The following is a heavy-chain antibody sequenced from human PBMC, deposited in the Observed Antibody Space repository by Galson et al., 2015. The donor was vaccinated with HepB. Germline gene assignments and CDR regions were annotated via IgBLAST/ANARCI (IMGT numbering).Heavy chain of an antibody. CDR1: GFTFSGSA. CDR3: ATTKFGNGAYWTFEI. V-gene: IGHV3-73*01. J-gene: IGHJ3*02. Sequence: SLRLSCAASGFTFSGSAIHWVRQASGKGPEWVGRIRSKASDYATAYAASLKGRFTISRDDSKNTVSLQMTSLTAEDSAVYFCATTKFGNGAYWTFEIWGPGTLVTVSS. CDR2: IRSKASDYAT. D-gene: IGHD2-8*01.